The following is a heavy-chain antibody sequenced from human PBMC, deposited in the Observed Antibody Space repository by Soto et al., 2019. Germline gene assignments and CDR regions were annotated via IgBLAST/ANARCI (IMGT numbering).Heavy chain of an antibody. CDR1: GGSISSYY. J-gene: IGHJ4*02. D-gene: IGHD3-9*01. CDR3: ASYYRDILTGFDY. Sequence: SETLSLTCTVSGGSISSYYWSWIRQPPGKGLEWIGYIYYSGSTNYNPSLKSRVTISVDTSKNQFSLKLSSVTAADTAVYYCASYYRDILTGFDYWGQGTLVTVSS. CDR2: IYYSGST. V-gene: IGHV4-59*01.